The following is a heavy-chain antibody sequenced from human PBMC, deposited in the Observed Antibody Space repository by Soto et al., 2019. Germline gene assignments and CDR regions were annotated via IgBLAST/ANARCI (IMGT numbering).Heavy chain of an antibody. CDR3: ATGASPFTMIQRYYYYYYGMDV. CDR1: GDSVSSNSAA. D-gene: IGHD3-22*01. CDR2: TYYRSKWYN. Sequence: PSQTLSLTCAISGDSVSSNSAAWNWIRQSPSRGLEWLGRTYYRSKWYNDYAVSVKSRITINPDTSKNQFSLQLNSVTPEDTAVYYCATGASPFTMIQRYYYYYYGMDVWGQGTTVTVSS. V-gene: IGHV6-1*01. J-gene: IGHJ6*02.